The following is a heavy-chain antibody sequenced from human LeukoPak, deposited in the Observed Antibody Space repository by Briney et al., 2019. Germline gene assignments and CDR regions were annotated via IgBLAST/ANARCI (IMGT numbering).Heavy chain of an antibody. D-gene: IGHD3-3*01. V-gene: IGHV4-39*02. CDR3: ARDQIWSGYYPYYYYYGMDV. CDR2: IYYSGST. J-gene: IGHJ6*02. CDR1: GGSISSSSYY. Sequence: PSETLSLTCTVSGGSISSSSYYWGWIRQPPGKGLEWIGSIYYSGSTYYNPSLKSRVTISVDTSKNQFSLKLSSVTAADTAVYYCARDQIWSGYYPYYYYYGMDVWGQGTTVTVSS.